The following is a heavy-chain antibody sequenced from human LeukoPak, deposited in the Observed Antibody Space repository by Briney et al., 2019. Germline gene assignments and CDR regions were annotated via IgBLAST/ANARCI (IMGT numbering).Heavy chain of an antibody. CDR2: ANTDGRTT. CDR1: GFTFSSYW. J-gene: IGHJ4*02. V-gene: IGHV3-74*01. CDR3: SMDLSGAHDY. Sequence: GGSLRLSCAASGFTFSSYWMHWVRQAPGKGLVWVSRANTDGRTTNYADSVRGRFTISRDNAENTLYLQMNSPRVEDTAVYYCSMDLSGAHDYWGQGSVVTVSS. D-gene: IGHD2-2*03.